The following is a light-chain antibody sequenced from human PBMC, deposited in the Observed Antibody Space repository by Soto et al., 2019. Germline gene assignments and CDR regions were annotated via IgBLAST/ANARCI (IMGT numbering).Light chain of an antibody. CDR1: SSDVGGYNY. CDR2: DVT. V-gene: IGLV2-11*01. CDR3: CSYAGNPYV. J-gene: IGLJ1*01. Sequence: QSALTQPRSVSGSPGQSVTISCTGTSSDVGGYNYVSWYQQHPGKAPKLMIYDVTQRPSGVPDRFSGSKSGNAASLTISGLQAEDDADYYCCSYAGNPYVFGTGTQLTVL.